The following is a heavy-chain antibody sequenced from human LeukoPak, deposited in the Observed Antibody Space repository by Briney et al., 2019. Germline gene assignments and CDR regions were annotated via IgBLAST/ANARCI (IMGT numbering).Heavy chain of an antibody. J-gene: IGHJ6*03. V-gene: IGHV3-23*01. CDR3: VRKVYYYMDV. CDR2: ISPSGDST. CDR1: GVTLSRYA. Sequence: GESLRLSCAASGVTLSRYAVNWVRQAPGRGLEWVSYISPSGDSTVYAESVKGQFTISRDNSKNMLYLQMDSLRAEETAIYYCVRKVYYYMDVWGKGTTVTVSS.